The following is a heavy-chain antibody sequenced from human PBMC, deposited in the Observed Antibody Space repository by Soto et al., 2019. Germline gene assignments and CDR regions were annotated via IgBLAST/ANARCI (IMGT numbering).Heavy chain of an antibody. J-gene: IGHJ4*02. V-gene: IGHV3-23*05. CDR2: IHKTGTIT. CDR3: VRDLNYKFFFDL. CDR1: GFTFSTYA. Sequence: EGQVVESGGDLVQPGDSMTISCAASGFTFSTYAMSWVRQAPGKGLEWVSGIHKTGTITFYADSVKGRFTISRDNSKNTLYLHMRSLRDGDTAVYYCVRDLNYKFFFDLWGQGNLVTVSS. D-gene: IGHD3-10*01.